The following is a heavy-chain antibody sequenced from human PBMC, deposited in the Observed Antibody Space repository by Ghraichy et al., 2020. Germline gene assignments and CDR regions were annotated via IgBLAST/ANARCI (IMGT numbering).Heavy chain of an antibody. CDR3: ARDRNRHDYGDYGDAFDI. Sequence: LSLTCAASGFTFSSYSMNWVRQAPGKGLEWVSSFSSSSSYIYYADSVKGRFTISRDNAKNSLYLQMNSLRAEDTAVYYCARDRNRHDYGDYGDAFDIWGQGTMVTVSS. CDR2: FSSSSSYI. V-gene: IGHV3-21*01. J-gene: IGHJ3*02. CDR1: GFTFSSYS. D-gene: IGHD4-17*01.